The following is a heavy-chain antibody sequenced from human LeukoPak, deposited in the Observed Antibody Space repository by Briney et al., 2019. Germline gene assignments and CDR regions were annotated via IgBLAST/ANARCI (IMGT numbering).Heavy chain of an antibody. Sequence: GGSLRLSCAASGFTFSSYAMSWVRQAPGKGLEWVSAISGSGGSTYYADSVKGRFTISRDNSKNTLHLQMNSLRAEDTAVYYCAKDGDFWSGTYFDYWGQGTLVTVSS. CDR1: GFTFSSYA. D-gene: IGHD3-3*01. CDR2: ISGSGGST. V-gene: IGHV3-23*01. J-gene: IGHJ4*02. CDR3: AKDGDFWSGTYFDY.